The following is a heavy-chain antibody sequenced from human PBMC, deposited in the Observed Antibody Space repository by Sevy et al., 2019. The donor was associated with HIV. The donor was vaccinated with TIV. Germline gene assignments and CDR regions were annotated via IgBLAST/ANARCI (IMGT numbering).Heavy chain of an antibody. CDR3: AGENAWGRGYS. D-gene: IGHD1-26*01. V-gene: IGHV4-59*08. CDR1: GGYITSLC. Sequence: SETLSLTCTVSGGYITSLCWNWIRQPPGKGLEWIANIYHNGHINYNPALKSRVTLSLDTSKNQFSLRLSSVTAADTAMYYCAGENAWGRGYSWGQGTLVTVSS. J-gene: IGHJ4*02. CDR2: IYHNGHI.